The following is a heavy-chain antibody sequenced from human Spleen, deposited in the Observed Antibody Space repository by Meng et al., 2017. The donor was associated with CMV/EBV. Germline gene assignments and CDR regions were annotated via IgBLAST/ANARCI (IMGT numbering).Heavy chain of an antibody. CDR2: IYYSGST. CDR3: ARGGYYDFWSGYAYGMDV. Sequence: SETLSLTCTVSGGSIITYYWSWIRQPPGKGLEWIGYIYYSGSTNYNPSLKSRVTISVDTSKNQFSLRMTSVTAADTAVYYCARGGYYDFWSGYAYGMDVWGQGTTVTVSS. J-gene: IGHJ6*02. V-gene: IGHV4-59*01. CDR1: GGSIITYY. D-gene: IGHD3-3*01.